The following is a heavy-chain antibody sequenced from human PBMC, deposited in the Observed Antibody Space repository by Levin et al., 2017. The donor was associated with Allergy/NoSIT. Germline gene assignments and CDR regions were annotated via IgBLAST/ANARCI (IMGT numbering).Heavy chain of an antibody. J-gene: IGHJ3*01. Sequence: PGGSLRLSCAASGFTFSNYAMHWVRQAPGKGLEWVAVISYNGSDKKYADSVKGRFTISRDNSMNTLYLQMNSLRTEDTAVYYCARGDRVAAAEYGAFDFWGQGTMVTVSS. CDR3: ARGDRVAAAEYGAFDF. CDR1: GFTFSNYA. CDR2: ISYNGSDK. V-gene: IGHV3-30-3*01. D-gene: IGHD6-13*01.